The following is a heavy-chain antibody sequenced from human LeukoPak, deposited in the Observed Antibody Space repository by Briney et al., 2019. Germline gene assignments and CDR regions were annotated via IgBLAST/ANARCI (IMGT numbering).Heavy chain of an antibody. D-gene: IGHD1-20*01. V-gene: IGHV3-53*01. CDR3: ARGYNWNDY. CDR2: SYSGGNT. Sequence: LPGGSLRLSCAASGFTVSSNYMSWVRQAPAKRLEWVSVSYSGGNTYYADSVKGRFTISRDNSKNTLYLQMNSLRAEDTAVYYCARGYNWNDYWGQGTLVTVSS. J-gene: IGHJ4*02. CDR1: GFTVSSNY.